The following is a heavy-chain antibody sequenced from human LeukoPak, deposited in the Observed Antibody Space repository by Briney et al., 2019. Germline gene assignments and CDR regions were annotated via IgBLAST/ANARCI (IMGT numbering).Heavy chain of an antibody. J-gene: IGHJ5*02. D-gene: IGHD3-10*01. CDR3: ARVYYGSGSYSQAWFDP. Sequence: AGGSLRLSCAVSGITLSNYGMSWVRQAPGKGLEWVAGISDRGSRTNYADSVKGRFTISTDHPKNSLYLQMNSLRAEDTAVYYCARVYYGSGSYSQAWFDPWGQGTLVTVSS. CDR2: ISDRGSRT. CDR1: GITLSNYG. V-gene: IGHV3-23*01.